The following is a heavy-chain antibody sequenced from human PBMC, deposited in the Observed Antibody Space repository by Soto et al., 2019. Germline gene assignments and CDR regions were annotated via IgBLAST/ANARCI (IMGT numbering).Heavy chain of an antibody. J-gene: IGHJ4*02. D-gene: IGHD1-26*01. Sequence: PSETLSLTCTVSRASIYTYSWTWIRQPAGKGLQWVGHIYSSGSANYSPSLKSRVSMSVDSSKNQISLKLSSVTAADTAVYYCATIVGANDDWGQGALVTV. V-gene: IGHV4-4*07. CDR1: RASIYTYS. CDR3: ATIVGANDD. CDR2: IYSSGSA.